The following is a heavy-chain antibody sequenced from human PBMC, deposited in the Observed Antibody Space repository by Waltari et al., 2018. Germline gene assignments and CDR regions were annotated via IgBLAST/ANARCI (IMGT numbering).Heavy chain of an antibody. CDR3: ARIWEQLGEGYFDY. D-gene: IGHD1-26*01. V-gene: IGHV2-26*01. Sequence: QVTLKESGPVLVKPTETLTLTCTVSGFSLNNPGMGVSWVRQPPGKALEWLAHIFSSDQKVYSRSLKSTLTISKDTSKSQVVLIMTNMDPVDTATYYCARIWEQLGEGYFDYWGQGALVTVSS. J-gene: IGHJ4*02. CDR1: GFSLNNPGMG. CDR2: IFSSDQK.